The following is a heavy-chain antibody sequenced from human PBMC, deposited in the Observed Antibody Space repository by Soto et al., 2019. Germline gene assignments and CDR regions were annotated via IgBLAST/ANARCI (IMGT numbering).Heavy chain of an antibody. J-gene: IGHJ6*02. D-gene: IGHD2-2*01. V-gene: IGHV3-23*01. Sequence: GGSLRLSCAASGFTFSSYAMSWVRQAPGKGLEWVSAISGSGGSTYYADSVKGRFTISRDNSKNTLYLQMNSLRAEDTAVYYCAKDRRRYCSSTSCPHYGMDVWGQGTTVTVS. CDR2: ISGSGGST. CDR1: GFTFSSYA. CDR3: AKDRRRYCSSTSCPHYGMDV.